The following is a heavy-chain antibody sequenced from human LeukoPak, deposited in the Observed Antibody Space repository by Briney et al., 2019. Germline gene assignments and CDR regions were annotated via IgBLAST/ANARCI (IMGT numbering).Heavy chain of an antibody. J-gene: IGHJ4*02. Sequence: ASVKVSCKASGYNFRDYYIHWVRQAPGQGLEWIGWINPYSGDTKYAQKFQGWVTMTRDMSTTTVYMELSRLTSDDTAVYFCARRTIPVALGWYFDYWGQGALVTVSS. CDR1: GYNFRDYY. CDR3: ARRTIPVALGWYFDY. D-gene: IGHD4-23*01. CDR2: INPYSGDT. V-gene: IGHV1-2*04.